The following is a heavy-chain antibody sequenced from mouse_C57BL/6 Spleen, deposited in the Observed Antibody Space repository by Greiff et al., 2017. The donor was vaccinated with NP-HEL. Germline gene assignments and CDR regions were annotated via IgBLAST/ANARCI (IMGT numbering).Heavy chain of an antibody. Sequence: EVQGVESGGGLVKPGGSLKLSCAASGFTFSDYGMHWVRQAPEKGLEWVAYISSGSSTIYYADTVKGRFTISRDNAKNTLFLQMTSLRSEDTAMYYCAGGDYYGSSYPFAYWGQGTLVTVSA. J-gene: IGHJ3*01. CDR3: AGGDYYGSSYPFAY. CDR1: GFTFSDYG. V-gene: IGHV5-17*01. D-gene: IGHD1-1*01. CDR2: ISSGSSTI.